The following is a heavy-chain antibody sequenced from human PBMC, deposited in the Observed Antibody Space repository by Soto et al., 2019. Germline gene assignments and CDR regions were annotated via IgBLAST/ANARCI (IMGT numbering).Heavy chain of an antibody. Sequence: ASVKVSCKASGYTFTSYGISWVRQAPGQGLEWMGWISAYNGNTNYAQKLQGRVTMTTDTSTSTAYMELRSLRSDDTAVYYCARVEAAAGLHYGMDVWGQGTTVTVSS. CDR3: ARVEAAAGLHYGMDV. V-gene: IGHV1-18*01. CDR2: ISAYNGNT. CDR1: GYTFTSYG. J-gene: IGHJ6*02. D-gene: IGHD6-13*01.